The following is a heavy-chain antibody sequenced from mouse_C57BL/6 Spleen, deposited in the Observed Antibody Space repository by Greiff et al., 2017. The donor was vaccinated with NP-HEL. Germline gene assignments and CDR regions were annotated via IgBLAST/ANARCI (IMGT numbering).Heavy chain of an antibody. D-gene: IGHD1-3*01. V-gene: IGHV1-82*01. Sequence: VQLQESGPKLVKPGASVKISCKASGYAFSSSWMNWVKQRPGKGLEWIGRIYPGDGDTNYNGKFKGKATLTADKSSSTAYMQLSSLTSEDSAVYFCARSTSWYFDVWGTGTTVTVSS. CDR1: GYAFSSSW. CDR2: IYPGDGDT. J-gene: IGHJ1*03. CDR3: ARSTSWYFDV.